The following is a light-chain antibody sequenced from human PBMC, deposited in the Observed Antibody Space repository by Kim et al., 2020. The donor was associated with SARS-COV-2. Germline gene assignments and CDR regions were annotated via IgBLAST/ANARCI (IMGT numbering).Light chain of an antibody. Sequence: VALGQPSTITCQGDRLSSYYATCYQQKPGQAPIVFIYGKNTRPAVIPDRFSGSSSGNTASLTITGTHAGDEADYYCNSRDSNDNVVFGGGTKLTVL. CDR2: GKN. CDR3: NSRDSNDNVV. V-gene: IGLV3-19*01. CDR1: RLSSYY. J-gene: IGLJ2*01.